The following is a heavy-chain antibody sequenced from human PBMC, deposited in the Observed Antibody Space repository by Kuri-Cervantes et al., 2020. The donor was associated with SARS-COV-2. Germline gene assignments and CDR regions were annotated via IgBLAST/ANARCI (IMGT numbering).Heavy chain of an antibody. Sequence: LRLSCTVSGGSISSGYYYWSWIRQHPGKGLEWIGYIHYSGDTYYNPSLKTRVIISLDTSKNQFALRLSSVTAADTAVYYCARQMMSSITIFGVVITRNWFDPWGQGTLVTVSS. CDR2: IHYSGDT. CDR3: ARQMMSSITIFGVVITRNWFDP. J-gene: IGHJ5*02. D-gene: IGHD3-3*01. CDR1: GGSISSGYYY. V-gene: IGHV4-31*03.